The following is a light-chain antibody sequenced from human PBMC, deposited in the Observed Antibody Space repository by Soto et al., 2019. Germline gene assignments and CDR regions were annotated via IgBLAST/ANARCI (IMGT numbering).Light chain of an antibody. CDR1: NSNIGSDI. Sequence: QSVLTQPPSASGTPGQRATISCCGRNSNIGSDIVNCYQLLPGAAPEVRINTTNQRPSGVPERFSGSKSGTSASLAISGLQSEDEANSSCATWDGGLSGPFVFGTGTKLTVL. V-gene: IGLV1-44*01. J-gene: IGLJ1*01. CDR2: TTN. CDR3: ATWDGGLSGPFV.